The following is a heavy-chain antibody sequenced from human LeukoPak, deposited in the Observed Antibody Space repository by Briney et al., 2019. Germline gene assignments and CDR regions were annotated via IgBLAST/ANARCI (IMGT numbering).Heavy chain of an antibody. CDR1: GYTFTSYD. D-gene: IGHD4-23*01. V-gene: IGHV1-8*03. Sequence: ASVKVSCKASGYTFTSYDINWVRQAPGQGLEGMGWMNPNSGNTAYAQKFQGRVTITRNTSISTAYMELNSLRSEDTAVYYCARGRDGGKGAYYMDVWGKGTTVTVSS. J-gene: IGHJ6*03. CDR3: ARGRDGGKGAYYMDV. CDR2: MNPNSGNT.